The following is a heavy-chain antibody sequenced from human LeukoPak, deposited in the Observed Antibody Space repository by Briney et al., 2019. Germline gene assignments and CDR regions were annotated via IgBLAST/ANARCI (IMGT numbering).Heavy chain of an antibody. J-gene: IGHJ4*02. CDR2: ISSSSSYT. CDR1: GFTVSSNY. CDR3: ARVYCSGGSCYPLPDY. D-gene: IGHD2-15*01. Sequence: GGSLRLSCAASGFTVSSNYMSWVRQAPGKGLEWVSYISSSSSYTNYADSVKGRFTISRDNAKNSLYLQMNSLRAEDTAVYYCARVYCSGGSCYPLPDYWGQGTLVTVSS. V-gene: IGHV3-11*05.